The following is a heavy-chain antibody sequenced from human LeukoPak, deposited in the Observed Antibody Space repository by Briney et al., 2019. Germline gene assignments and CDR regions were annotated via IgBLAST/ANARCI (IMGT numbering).Heavy chain of an antibody. CDR1: GFTFSSYG. Sequence: GGSLRLSCAASGFTFSSYGMHWVRQAPGKGLEWVAVIWYDGSNKYYADSVKGRFTISRDNSKNTLYLQMNSLRAEDTAVYYCARDYSGSYFAYFDYWGQGTLVTVSS. V-gene: IGHV3-33*01. CDR3: ARDYSGSYFAYFDY. J-gene: IGHJ4*02. D-gene: IGHD1-26*01. CDR2: IWYDGSNK.